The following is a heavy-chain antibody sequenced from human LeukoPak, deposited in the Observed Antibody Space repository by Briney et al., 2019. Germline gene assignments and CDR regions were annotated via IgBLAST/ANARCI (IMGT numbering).Heavy chain of an antibody. CDR2: IGGSIGST. V-gene: IGHV3-23*01. CDR3: AKNGDRGAYCSGGTCYPYYYYYMDV. Sequence: GGSLRLSCAASGFSFSNYAMSWVRQGPGKGLEWVSAIGGSIGSTFYTDSVKGRFTISRDNSKNTLSLQMNSLRVEDTAVYYCAKNGDRGAYCSGGTCYPYYYYYMDVWGKGTTVTISS. J-gene: IGHJ6*03. D-gene: IGHD2-15*01. CDR1: GFSFSNYA.